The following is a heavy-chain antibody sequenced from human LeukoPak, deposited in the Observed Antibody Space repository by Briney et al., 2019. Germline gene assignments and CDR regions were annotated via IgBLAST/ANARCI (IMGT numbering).Heavy chain of an antibody. D-gene: IGHD2-2*01. V-gene: IGHV3-64*02. Sequence: GGSLRLSCAASGFTFGTYAMHWVGQAPGKVLEYVSAISTNGDSTYYADSVKGRFTISRDNSKNTLFLQMGSLRADDMAVYYCARWGSTSCYDYWGQGTLVIVSS. J-gene: IGHJ4*02. CDR2: ISTNGDST. CDR3: ARWGSTSCYDY. CDR1: GFTFGTYA.